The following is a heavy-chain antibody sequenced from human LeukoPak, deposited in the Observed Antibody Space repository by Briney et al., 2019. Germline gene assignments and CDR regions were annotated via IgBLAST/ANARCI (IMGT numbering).Heavy chain of an antibody. CDR1: GFTFSSYG. D-gene: IGHD6-13*01. J-gene: IGHJ4*02. CDR3: AKQLVHWRVIASTNDY. Sequence: PGGSLRLSCAASGFTFSSYGMHWVRQAPGKGLEWVAVISYDGSNKYYADSVKGRFTISRDNSKNTLYLQMNSLRAEDTAVYYCAKQLVHWRVIASTNDYWGQGTLVTVSS. CDR2: ISYDGSNK. V-gene: IGHV3-30*18.